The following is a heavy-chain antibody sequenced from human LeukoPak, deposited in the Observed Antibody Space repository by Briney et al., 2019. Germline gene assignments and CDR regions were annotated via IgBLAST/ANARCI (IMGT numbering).Heavy chain of an antibody. CDR1: GFSLSNFA. CDR3: AKDSGTWNDSDY. J-gene: IGHJ4*02. Sequence: GGSLRLSCAASGFSLSNFAMNWVRQAPGKGLEWVSSISAGAGETYYGHSVEGRFITSRDNSKNTLYLQMNSLRAEDTAIYYCAKDSGTWNDSDYWGQGTLVTVSS. V-gene: IGHV3-23*01. D-gene: IGHD1-1*01. CDR2: ISAGAGET.